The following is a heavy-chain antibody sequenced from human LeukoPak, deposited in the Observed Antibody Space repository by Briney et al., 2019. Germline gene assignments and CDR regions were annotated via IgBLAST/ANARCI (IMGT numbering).Heavy chain of an antibody. Sequence: GGSLRLSCVGSGFTFSNYSMNWVRQAPGKGLEWVSSISSSSSHTYYADSVKGRFTISRDNAKNAVYLQMNSLTADDTAVYYCAKLILISADDWGQGTLVTVSS. V-gene: IGHV3-21*01. CDR2: ISSSSSHT. CDR1: GFTFSNYS. J-gene: IGHJ4*02. CDR3: AKLILISADD. D-gene: IGHD3-22*01.